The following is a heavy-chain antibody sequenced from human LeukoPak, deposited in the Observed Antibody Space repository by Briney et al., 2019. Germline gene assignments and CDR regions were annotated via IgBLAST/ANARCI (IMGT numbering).Heavy chain of an antibody. V-gene: IGHV4-39*07. CDR1: SGSISTSNYY. D-gene: IGHD5-18*01. Sequence: PSETLSLTCTVSSGSISTSNYYWGWVRQPPGKALEWIGNIFYSGSTYYSPSLKSRVTISVDTSKNQFSLKLSSVTAADTAVYYCARGIQLWPYFDYWGQGTLVTVSS. J-gene: IGHJ4*02. CDR3: ARGIQLWPYFDY. CDR2: IFYSGST.